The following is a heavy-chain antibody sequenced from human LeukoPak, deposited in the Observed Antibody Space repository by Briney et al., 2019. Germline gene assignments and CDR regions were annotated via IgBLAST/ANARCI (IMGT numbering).Heavy chain of an antibody. Sequence: SETLSLTCTVSGGSISSYYWGWIRQPPGKGLEWIGSIYYSGSTYYNPSLKSRVTISVDTSKNQFSLKLSSVTAADTAVYYCARGTVYYYDSSGYRPDAFDIWGQGTMVTVSS. V-gene: IGHV4-39*01. J-gene: IGHJ3*02. CDR1: GGSISSYY. CDR3: ARGTVYYYDSSGYRPDAFDI. D-gene: IGHD3-22*01. CDR2: IYYSGST.